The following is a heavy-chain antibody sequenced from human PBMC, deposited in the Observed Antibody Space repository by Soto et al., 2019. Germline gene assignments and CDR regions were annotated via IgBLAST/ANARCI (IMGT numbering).Heavy chain of an antibody. Sequence: QVQLVQSGAEVKKPGASVKVSCKASGSTFTSYDINWVRQATGQGLEWMGWMNPNSGNTGYAQKFQGRVTMTRNTSISTAYMELSSLRSEDTAVYYCARSVEWLASFDYWGQGTLVTVSS. CDR2: MNPNSGNT. CDR3: ARSVEWLASFDY. V-gene: IGHV1-8*01. J-gene: IGHJ4*02. D-gene: IGHD6-19*01. CDR1: GSTFTSYD.